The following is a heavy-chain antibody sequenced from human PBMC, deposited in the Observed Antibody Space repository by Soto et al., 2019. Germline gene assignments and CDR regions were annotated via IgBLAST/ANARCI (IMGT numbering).Heavy chain of an antibody. J-gene: IGHJ4*02. Sequence: EVQLVESGGGLVKPGGSLRLSCAASGFSFTSAWMNWVRQIPGKGLEWVGRIKTNIAGGATDYSAPVKGRFTISRDDSKDTVYLQMNSLKTEDTAVYYCTTGRGGSAYVPGAYWGQGALVTVSS. V-gene: IGHV3-15*07. CDR1: GFSFTSAW. D-gene: IGHD5-12*01. CDR2: IKTNIAGGAT. CDR3: TTGRGGSAYVPGAY.